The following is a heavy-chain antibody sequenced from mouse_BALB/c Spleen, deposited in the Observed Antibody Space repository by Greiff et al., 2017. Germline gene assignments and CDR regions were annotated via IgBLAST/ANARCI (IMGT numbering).Heavy chain of an antibody. D-gene: IGHD2-3*01. CDR1: GYSFTDYF. Sequence: EGQLQQSGPELVKPGASVKISCKASGYSFTDYFMNWVKQSHGKSLEWIGRINPYNGDAFYNQKFKGKATLTVDKSSSTAHMELLSLTSEDSAVYYCGRSYDGSPFAYWGQGTLVTVSA. CDR3: GRSYDGSPFAY. J-gene: IGHJ3*01. V-gene: IGHV1-37*01. CDR2: INPYNGDA.